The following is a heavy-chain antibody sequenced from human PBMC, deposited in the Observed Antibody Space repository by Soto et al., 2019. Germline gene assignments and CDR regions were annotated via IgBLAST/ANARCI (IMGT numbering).Heavy chain of an antibody. V-gene: IGHV3-53*04. Sequence: GGSLRLSCAASGFTVSSNYMSWVRQAPGKGLEWVSVIYSGGSTYYADSVKGRFTISRHNSKNTLYLQMNSLRAEDTAVYYCARDRVLPGTTVTSTWWYFDLWGRGTLVTVSS. CDR3: ARDRVLPGTTVTSTWWYFDL. CDR2: IYSGGST. CDR1: GFTVSSNY. J-gene: IGHJ2*01. D-gene: IGHD4-17*01.